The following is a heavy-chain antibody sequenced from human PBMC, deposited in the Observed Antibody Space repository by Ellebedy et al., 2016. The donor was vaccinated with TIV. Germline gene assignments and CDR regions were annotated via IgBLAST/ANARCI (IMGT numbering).Heavy chain of an antibody. D-gene: IGHD1-14*01. CDR2: IDLSDSDT. Sequence: GESLKISCQGSAYSFINYWIVWVRQMPGRGLEWMGIIDLSDSDTRYSPSFPGQVTISADRSVTPAYLPFNSLKPSDTAVYYCAKLGHRATPDDSWGQGTLVTVSS. J-gene: IGHJ4*02. V-gene: IGHV5-51*01. CDR3: AKLGHRATPDDS. CDR1: AYSFINYW.